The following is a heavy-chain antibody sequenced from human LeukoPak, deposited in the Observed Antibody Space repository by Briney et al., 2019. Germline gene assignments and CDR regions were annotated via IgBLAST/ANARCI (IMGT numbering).Heavy chain of an antibody. CDR2: IYWDGDK. CDR1: GFSLTTSGVA. J-gene: IGHJ4*02. V-gene: IGHV2-5*02. Sequence: SGPTLVKPTQTLTLTCSFSGFSLTTSGVAVGWIRQPPGKALEWLALIYWDGDKRYSPSLKSRPTITKDTSKNQVVLTMTNMDPVDTATYYCAHSKTGLLILYYFDYWGQGTLVTVSS. D-gene: IGHD2-21*02. CDR3: AHSKTGLLILYYFDY.